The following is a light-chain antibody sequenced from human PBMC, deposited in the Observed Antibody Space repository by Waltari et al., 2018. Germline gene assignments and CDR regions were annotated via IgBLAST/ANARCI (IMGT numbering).Light chain of an antibody. V-gene: IGKV3D-15*01. CDR2: GTS. CDR1: QSVRST. CDR3: QQYDYWPWT. Sequence: EIVMTQSPATLSLSPGESATLSCRASQSVRSTFAWFQQKPGQPPRLLIYGTSTRATGIPARFSGSGCGTEFSLTISSLQPEDFATYYCQQYDYWPWTFGQGTRVEAK. J-gene: IGKJ1*01.